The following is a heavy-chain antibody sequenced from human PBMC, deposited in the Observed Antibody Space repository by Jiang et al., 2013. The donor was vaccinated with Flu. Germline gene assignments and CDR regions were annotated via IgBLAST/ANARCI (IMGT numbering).Heavy chain of an antibody. CDR3: ARLLGGSDYYGSGRAGNWFDP. V-gene: IGHV4-39*01. D-gene: IGHD3-10*01. Sequence: LLKPSETLSLTCTVSGGSISSSSYYWGWIRQPPGKGPEWIGSIYYSGSTYYNPSLKSRVTISVDTSKNQFSLKLSSVTAADTAVYYCARLLGGSDYYGSGRAGNWFDPWGQGTLVTVSS. CDR2: IYYSGST. CDR1: GGSISSSSYY. J-gene: IGHJ5*02.